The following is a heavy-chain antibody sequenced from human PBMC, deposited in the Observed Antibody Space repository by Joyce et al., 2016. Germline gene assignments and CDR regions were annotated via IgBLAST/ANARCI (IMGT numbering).Heavy chain of an antibody. CDR3: ARESGSPWGAFDI. CDR2: ISPYNGNT. J-gene: IGHJ3*02. Sequence: QVQLVQSGAEVKKPGASVKVSCKASGYTYINYGIIWVRQAPGQGLDWMGWISPYNGNTNDAQKFQGRVTMTTETSTSTAYMELRSLRSDDTAVYYCARESGSPWGAFDIWGQGTMVTVSS. CDR1: GYTYINYG. D-gene: IGHD1-26*01. V-gene: IGHV1-18*01.